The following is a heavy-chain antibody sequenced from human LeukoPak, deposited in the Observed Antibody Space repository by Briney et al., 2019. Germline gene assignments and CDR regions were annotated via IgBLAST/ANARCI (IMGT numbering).Heavy chain of an antibody. CDR2: INHSGNT. V-gene: IGHV4-34*01. J-gene: IGHJ4*02. CDR3: ARGGGYCSSSSCYLDY. Sequence: PSETLSLTCAVYGESLSGYYWTWIRQPPGEGLEWIGEINHSGNTNYNPSLKSRVTISVDTSKYQFYLKLSSVTAADTAMYYCARGGGYCSSSSCYLDYWGQGTLVTVSS. D-gene: IGHD2-2*01. CDR1: GESLSGYY.